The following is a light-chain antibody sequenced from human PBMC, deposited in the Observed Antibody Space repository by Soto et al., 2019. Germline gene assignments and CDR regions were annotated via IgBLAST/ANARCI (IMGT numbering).Light chain of an antibody. V-gene: IGKV4-1*01. Sequence: DIVMTQSPDSLAVSLGERATINCKSSQSVLYSSNNKNHLAWYQQKSGQPPKLLIYWASTRESGVPDRFRGSGSGTDFTLTISSLQAEDFATYYCQQANSFPLTFGGGTKVEIK. CDR3: QQANSFPLT. CDR2: WAS. J-gene: IGKJ4*01. CDR1: QSVLYSSNNKNH.